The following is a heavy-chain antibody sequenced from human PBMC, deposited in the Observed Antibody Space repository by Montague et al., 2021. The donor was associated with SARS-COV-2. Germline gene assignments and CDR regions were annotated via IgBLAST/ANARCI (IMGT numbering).Heavy chain of an antibody. V-gene: IGHV4-34*01. CDR2: INHGGST. CDR1: GGSFSDYY. Sequence: SETLSLTCAAYGGSFSDYYWNWIRQPPGKGLEWIGEINHGGSTKYNPSLNSRVSISLDTSKNQFSLKLSSVTAADTAVYYCARAASLCYRSSKNWFDPWGQGTLVIVSS. D-gene: IGHD6-6*01. CDR3: ARAASLCYRSSKNWFDP. J-gene: IGHJ5*02.